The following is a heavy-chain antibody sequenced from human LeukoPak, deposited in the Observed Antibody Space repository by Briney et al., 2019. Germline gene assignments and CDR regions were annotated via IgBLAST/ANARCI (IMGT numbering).Heavy chain of an antibody. CDR1: GFTFNTYW. CDR3: ATTLVRQGSFT. Sequence: GGSLRLSCVASGFTFNTYWMTWVRQAPGKGLEWVANIMEDGSETYYVDSVKGRCTISRDNAKKSLYLQMRSLRAEDTAIYYCATTLVRQGSFTWGQGTRVTVSS. J-gene: IGHJ5*02. D-gene: IGHD3-10*01. V-gene: IGHV3-7*01. CDR2: IMEDGSET.